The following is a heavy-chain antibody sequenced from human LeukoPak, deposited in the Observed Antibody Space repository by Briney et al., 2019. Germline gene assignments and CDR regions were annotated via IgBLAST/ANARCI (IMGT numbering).Heavy chain of an antibody. D-gene: IGHD2-8*01. CDR1: GFTFSSYW. J-gene: IGHJ5*02. Sequence: GGSLRLSCAASGFTFSSYWMSWVRQAPGKGLEWVANIKQEGSEKYYVDSVKGRFTISRDNAKNSLYLQMNRLRAEDTAVYYCARDLNGSQGCPWGQGTLVTASS. CDR3: ARDLNGSQGCP. V-gene: IGHV3-7*05. CDR2: IKQEGSEK.